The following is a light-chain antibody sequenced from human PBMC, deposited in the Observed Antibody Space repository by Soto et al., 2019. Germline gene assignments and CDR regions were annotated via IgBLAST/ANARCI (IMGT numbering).Light chain of an antibody. CDR3: HQYDSTPPT. Sequence: IVVTQSPGTLSLSPGERATLSCRASQSVSRNYLGWYQQKPGQAPRLLIYAASSRAAGIPDRFSGSGSGTDFTLIISRLEPEDFAVYYCHQYDSTPPTFGPGTKVDIK. CDR1: QSVSRNY. CDR2: AAS. V-gene: IGKV3-20*01. J-gene: IGKJ3*01.